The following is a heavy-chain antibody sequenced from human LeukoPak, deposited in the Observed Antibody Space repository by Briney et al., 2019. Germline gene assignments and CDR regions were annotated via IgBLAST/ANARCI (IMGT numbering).Heavy chain of an antibody. CDR2: IYTSGST. CDR1: GGSISSGSYY. Sequence: SETLSLTCTVSGGSISSGSYYWSWIRQPAGKGLEWIGRIYTSGSTNYSPSLKSRVTISVDTSKSQFSLKLSSVTAADTAVYYCARVVTALYYLDYWGQGTLVTVSS. CDR3: ARVVTALYYLDY. V-gene: IGHV4-61*02. D-gene: IGHD2-21*02. J-gene: IGHJ4*02.